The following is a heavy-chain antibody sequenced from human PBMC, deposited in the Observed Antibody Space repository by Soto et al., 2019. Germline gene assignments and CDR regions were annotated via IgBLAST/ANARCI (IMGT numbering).Heavy chain of an antibody. CDR3: AYNIALPGKYFPH. Sequence: EVQLVEPGGALVQPGGSLRLSCAASEFDFSAYWMSWVRQVPGKGLEWVAHIKQDGSEKYYVDSVRGRFTISRDNAKSSLYLQMNSLRDEDTDVYYCAYNIALPGKYFPHWGQGTLVTVSS. CDR1: EFDFSAYW. D-gene: IGHD3-3*02. CDR2: IKQDGSEK. V-gene: IGHV3-7*03. J-gene: IGHJ1*01.